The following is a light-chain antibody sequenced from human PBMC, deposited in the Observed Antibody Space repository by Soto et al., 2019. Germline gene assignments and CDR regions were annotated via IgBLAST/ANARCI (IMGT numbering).Light chain of an antibody. J-gene: IGKJ4*01. CDR2: EAS. CDR3: QQYEAYPLT. V-gene: IGKV1-5*03. CDR1: ESISSW. Sequence: DIQMTQSPSTLSASVGDRVTITCRASESISSWLAWYQQKPGQAPKLLIYEASSLESGVPSRFSGSGSGTEFTLTISSLQPDDFATYSCQQYEAYPLTFGGGTKVEIK.